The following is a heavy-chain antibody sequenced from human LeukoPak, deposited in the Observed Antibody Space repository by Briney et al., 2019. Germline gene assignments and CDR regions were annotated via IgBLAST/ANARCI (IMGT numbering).Heavy chain of an antibody. V-gene: IGHV1-18*01. CDR2: ISADNGNT. D-gene: IGHD3-22*01. CDR3: ARDTDNYYDRDDAFDI. Sequence: GASVKVSCKASGYTFSSFGISWVRQAPGQGLEWMGWISADNGNTNYAQKLQGRVTMATDTSTSTAYMELRSLRSDDTAVYYCARDTDNYYDRDDAFDIWGQGTMVTVSS. CDR1: GYTFSSFG. J-gene: IGHJ3*02.